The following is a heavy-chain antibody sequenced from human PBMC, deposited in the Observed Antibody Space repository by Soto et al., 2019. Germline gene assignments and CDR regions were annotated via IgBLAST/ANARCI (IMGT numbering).Heavy chain of an antibody. Sequence: SETLSLTCTVSGASISSYYWSWIRQPAGKGLEWIGRMHSSGSTNYNPSLKSRVTMSVDTSKNQFSLKLSSVTAADTAVYYCARVGASFFDYWGQGTLVTVSS. CDR1: GASISSYY. V-gene: IGHV4-4*07. D-gene: IGHD3-16*01. CDR3: ARVGASFFDY. J-gene: IGHJ4*02. CDR2: MHSSGST.